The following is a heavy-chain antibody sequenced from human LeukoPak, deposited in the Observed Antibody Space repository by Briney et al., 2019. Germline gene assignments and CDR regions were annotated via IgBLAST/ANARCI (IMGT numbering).Heavy chain of an antibody. CDR1: GFTFNRYW. D-gene: IGHD5-12*01. CDR3: ARVEASGYDYGAFDY. CDR2: IKQDGSEK. V-gene: IGHV3-7*01. J-gene: IGHJ4*02. Sequence: GGSLRLSCAASGFTFNRYWMSWVRQAPGKGLQWVANIKQDGSEKYYVDSVKGRFTISRDNAKNSLYLQMNSLRAEDTAVYYCARVEASGYDYGAFDYWGQGTLVTVSS.